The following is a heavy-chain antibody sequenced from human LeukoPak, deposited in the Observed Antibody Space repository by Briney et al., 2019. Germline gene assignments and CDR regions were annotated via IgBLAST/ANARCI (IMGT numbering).Heavy chain of an antibody. Sequence: GGSLRLSCAASGFTFSSYSMNWVRQAPGKGLEWVSSISSSSSYIYYADSVKGRFTISRDNSKNTLYLQMNSLRAEDTAVYYCAKDLSSSWPNWFDPWGQGTLVTVSS. J-gene: IGHJ5*02. V-gene: IGHV3-21*01. D-gene: IGHD6-13*01. CDR2: ISSSSSYI. CDR1: GFTFSSYS. CDR3: AKDLSSSWPNWFDP.